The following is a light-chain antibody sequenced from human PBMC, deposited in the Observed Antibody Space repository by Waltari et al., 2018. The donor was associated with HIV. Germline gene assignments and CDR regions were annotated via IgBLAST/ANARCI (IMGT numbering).Light chain of an antibody. Sequence: QSVLTQPPSVSGAPGQRVTLSCTGSWSNIGAGHDVRWFQQLPGTAPKLLIYRVNDRPSGVPHRFSASKSDTSASLTISGLQAEDEADYYCSSYTTGSTLVVFGTGTKVIVL. V-gene: IGLV1-40*01. J-gene: IGLJ1*01. CDR3: SSYTTGSTLVV. CDR1: WSNIGAGHD. CDR2: RVN.